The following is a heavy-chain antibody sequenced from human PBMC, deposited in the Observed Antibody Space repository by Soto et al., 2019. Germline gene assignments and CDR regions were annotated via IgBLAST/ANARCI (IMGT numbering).Heavy chain of an antibody. V-gene: IGHV3-30*18. J-gene: IGHJ4*02. Sequence: GGSLRLSCAASGFTFSSYGMHWVRQAPGKGLEWVAVISYDGSNKYYADSVKGRFTISRDSSKNTLYLQMNSLRAEDTAVYYCAKGPCSGGSCFYDYWGQGTLVTVSS. CDR3: AKGPCSGGSCFYDY. CDR1: GFTFSSYG. CDR2: ISYDGSNK. D-gene: IGHD2-15*01.